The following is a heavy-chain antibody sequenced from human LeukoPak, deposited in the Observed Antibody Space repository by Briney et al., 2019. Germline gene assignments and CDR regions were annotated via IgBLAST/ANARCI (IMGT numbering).Heavy chain of an antibody. CDR1: GGTFSSYA. Sequence: ASVKVSCKASGGTFSSYAISWVRQAPGQGLEWMGRIIPIFGIANYAQKFQGRVTITADKSTSTAYMELSSLRAEDTAVYYCAKVGNPAHKIGSLGAFDYWGQGTLVTVSS. CDR2: IIPIFGIA. V-gene: IGHV1-69*04. D-gene: IGHD7-27*01. CDR3: AKVGNPAHKIGSLGAFDY. J-gene: IGHJ4*02.